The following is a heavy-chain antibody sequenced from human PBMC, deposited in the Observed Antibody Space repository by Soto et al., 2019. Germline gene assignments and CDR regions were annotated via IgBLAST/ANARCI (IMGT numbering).Heavy chain of an antibody. Sequence: GGSLRLSCGASGFTFSRYSMNWVRQAPGKGLEWVSSVTSSSSSMLYADSVKGRFTISRDDAKDSLFLQMNSLRADDTAVYYCAREADFASSGYVLDYWGQGTLVTVSS. CDR1: GFTFSRYS. D-gene: IGHD3-22*01. CDR3: AREADFASSGYVLDY. V-gene: IGHV3-21*01. J-gene: IGHJ4*02. CDR2: VTSSSSSM.